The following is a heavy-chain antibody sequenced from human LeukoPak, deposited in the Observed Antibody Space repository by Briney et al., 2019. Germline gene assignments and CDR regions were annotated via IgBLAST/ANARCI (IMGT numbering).Heavy chain of an antibody. V-gene: IGHV1-2*02. D-gene: IGHD2-2*02. CDR2: INPNSGGT. CDR1: GYTFTGYY. CDR3: ARVMIVRSSTSCYNY. Sequence: ASVKVSCKASGYTFTGYYMHWVRRAPGQGLEWMGWINPNSGGTNYAQKFQGRVTMTRDTSISTAYMELSRLRSDDTAVYYCARVMIVRSSTSCYNYWGQGTLVTVSS. J-gene: IGHJ4*02.